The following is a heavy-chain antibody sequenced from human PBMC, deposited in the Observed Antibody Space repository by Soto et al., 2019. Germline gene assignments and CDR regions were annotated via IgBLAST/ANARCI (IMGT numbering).Heavy chain of an antibody. CDR1: GVTFSSYA. Sequence: GASVKVSCKARGVTFSSYAISWVRQAPGQGLEWMGGIIPIFGTANYAQKFQGRVTITADESTSTAYMELSSLRSEDTAVYYCARGYCSGGSCYSGYYYYGMDVWGQGTTVTVSS. CDR2: IIPIFGTA. J-gene: IGHJ6*02. CDR3: ARGYCSGGSCYSGYYYYGMDV. D-gene: IGHD2-15*01. V-gene: IGHV1-69*13.